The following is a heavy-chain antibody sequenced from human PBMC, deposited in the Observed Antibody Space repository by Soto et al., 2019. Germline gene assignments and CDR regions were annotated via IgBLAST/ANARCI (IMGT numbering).Heavy chain of an antibody. V-gene: IGHV3-23*01. J-gene: IGHJ4*02. Sequence: GGSLRLSCAASGFTFSSYAMSWVRQAPGKGLEWVSAISGSGGSTYYADSVKGRFTNSRDNSKNTLYLQMNSLRAEDMAVYYCAKGSPGPIFGSYFDYWGQGTLVTVSS. CDR2: ISGSGGST. CDR3: AKGSPGPIFGSYFDY. D-gene: IGHD3-3*01. CDR1: GFTFSSYA.